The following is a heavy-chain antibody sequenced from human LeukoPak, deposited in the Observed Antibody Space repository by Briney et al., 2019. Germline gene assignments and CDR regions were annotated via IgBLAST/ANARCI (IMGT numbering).Heavy chain of an antibody. J-gene: IGHJ4*02. CDR3: ARGPFNQNDHPPQPIPHSSSSANFDY. CDR1: GGSFSGNY. CDR2: INQSGST. D-gene: IGHD6-6*01. Sequence: SETLSLTCAAYGGSFSGNYCSWIRQPPGKGLGWIGEINQSGSTNYNPSIKSRVTISVEPSNNQFSLKLSSVTAADTAVYYCARGPFNQNDHPPQPIPHSSSSANFDYWGQGTLVTVSS. V-gene: IGHV4-34*01.